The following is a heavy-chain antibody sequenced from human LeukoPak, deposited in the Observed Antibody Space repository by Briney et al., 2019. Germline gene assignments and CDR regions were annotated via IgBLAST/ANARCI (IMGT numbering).Heavy chain of an antibody. D-gene: IGHD6-13*01. V-gene: IGHV3-11*01. J-gene: IGHJ4*02. CDR2: ISSSGSTI. Sequence: GGSLRLSCAASGFTFSNYYMSWIRQAPGKGLEWVSYISSSGSTIYYADSVKGRFTISRDNAKNSLYLQMNSLRAEDTAVYYCARGYSSSWYYFDYWGQGTLVTVSS. CDR3: ARGYSSSWYYFDY. CDR1: GFTFSNYY.